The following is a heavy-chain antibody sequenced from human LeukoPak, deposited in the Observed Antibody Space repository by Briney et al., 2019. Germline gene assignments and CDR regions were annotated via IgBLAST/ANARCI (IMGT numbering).Heavy chain of an antibody. Sequence: GGSLRLSCAASGFTFSDDYMSWIRQAPGKGLEWVSYISSSGSTIYYADSVKGRFTISRDNAKNSLYLQMNSLRAEDTAVYYCARLIAAAGTRWFDPWGQGTLVTVSS. V-gene: IGHV3-11*01. J-gene: IGHJ5*02. CDR1: GFTFSDDY. CDR3: ARLIAAAGTRWFDP. D-gene: IGHD6-13*01. CDR2: ISSSGSTI.